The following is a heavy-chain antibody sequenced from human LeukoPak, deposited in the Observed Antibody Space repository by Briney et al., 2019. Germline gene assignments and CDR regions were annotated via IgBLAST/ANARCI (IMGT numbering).Heavy chain of an antibody. D-gene: IGHD6-13*01. CDR1: GYTFTSYG. CDR3: AKDLLSQQVARCFDY. Sequence: ASVKVSCKASGYTFTSYGISWVRQAPGQGLEWMGWISAYNGNTNYAQKLQGRVTMTTDTSTSTAYMELRSLRSDDTAVYYCAKDLLSQQVARCFDYWGQGTLVTVSS. J-gene: IGHJ4*02. V-gene: IGHV1-18*01. CDR2: ISAYNGNT.